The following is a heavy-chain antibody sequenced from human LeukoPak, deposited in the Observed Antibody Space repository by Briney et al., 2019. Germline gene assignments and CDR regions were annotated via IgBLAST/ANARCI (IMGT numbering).Heavy chain of an antibody. CDR3: ARGGRLVGATSSFFDY. CDR2: ISSSSSTI. J-gene: IGHJ4*02. Sequence: GGSLRLSCAASGFTFSSYSMNWVRQAPGKGLEWVSYISSSSSTIYYADSVKGRFTISRDNAKNSLYLQMNSLRAEDTAVYYCARGGRLVGATSSFFDYWGQGTLVTVSS. D-gene: IGHD1-26*01. V-gene: IGHV3-48*04. CDR1: GFTFSSYS.